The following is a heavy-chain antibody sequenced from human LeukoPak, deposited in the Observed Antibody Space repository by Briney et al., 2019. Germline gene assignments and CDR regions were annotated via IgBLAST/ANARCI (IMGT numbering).Heavy chain of an antibody. J-gene: IGHJ4*02. CDR3: ARVKGYCSGGSCYEIDY. V-gene: IGHV3-21*01. D-gene: IGHD2-15*01. CDR2: ISSSSSYI. Sequence: GGFLRLSCAASGFTFSSYSMNWVRQAPGKGLEWVSSISSSSSYIYYADSVKGRFTISRDNAKNSLYLQMNSLRAEDTAVYYCARVKGYCSGGSCYEIDYWGQGTLVTVSS. CDR1: GFTFSSYS.